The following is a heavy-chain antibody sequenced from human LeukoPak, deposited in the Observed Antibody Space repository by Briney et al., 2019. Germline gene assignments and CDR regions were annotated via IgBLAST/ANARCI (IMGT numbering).Heavy chain of an antibody. J-gene: IGHJ6*03. Sequence: SETLSLTCTVFGGSISSYYWSWIRQPPGKGLEWIGYIYTSGSTNYNPSLKSRVTISVDTSKNQFSLKLSSVTAADTAVYYCARSPFVRFCSSTSCYYYYYMDVWGKGTTVTVSS. V-gene: IGHV4-4*09. CDR2: IYTSGST. CDR1: GGSISSYY. D-gene: IGHD2-2*01. CDR3: ARSPFVRFCSSTSCYYYYYMDV.